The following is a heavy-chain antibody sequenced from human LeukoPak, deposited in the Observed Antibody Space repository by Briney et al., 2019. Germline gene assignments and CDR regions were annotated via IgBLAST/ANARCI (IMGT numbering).Heavy chain of an antibody. CDR3: ARVIGKWLQPFGY. CDR1: GYTFTGYY. J-gene: IGHJ4*02. Sequence: GASVKVSCKASGYTFTGYYMHWVRQAPGQGLEWMGWINPNSGGTNYAQKFQGRVTMTRDTSISTAYMELSRLRSDDTAVYYCARVIGKWLQPFGYWGQGTLVTVSS. CDR2: INPNSGGT. V-gene: IGHV1-2*02. D-gene: IGHD5-24*01.